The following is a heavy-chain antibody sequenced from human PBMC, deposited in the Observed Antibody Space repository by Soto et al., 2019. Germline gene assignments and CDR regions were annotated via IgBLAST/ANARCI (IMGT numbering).Heavy chain of an antibody. V-gene: IGHV3-30-3*01. CDR3: ARELGYYDSSGYYRYYYGMDV. CDR1: GFTFSSYA. J-gene: IGHJ6*02. D-gene: IGHD3-22*01. Sequence: QVQLVESGGGVVQPGRSLRLSCAASGFTFSSYAMHWVRQAPGKGLEWVAVISYDGSNKYYADSVKGRFTISRDNSKNTLYLQMNSLRAEDTAVYCCARELGYYDSSGYYRYYYGMDVWGQGTTVTVSS. CDR2: ISYDGSNK.